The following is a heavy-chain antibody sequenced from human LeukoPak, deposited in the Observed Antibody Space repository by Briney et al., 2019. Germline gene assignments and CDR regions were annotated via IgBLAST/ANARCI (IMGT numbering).Heavy chain of an antibody. CDR2: IWHDGTNK. J-gene: IGHJ2*01. Sequence: PGGSLRLSCVASGFTFSSYGLHWVRQAPGKGLEWVAVIWHDGTNKYYADFVKGRFTISRDNSNNTLYLRMDSLSAEDTAVYYCARFGPPNWYFDLWGRGTLVTVSS. D-gene: IGHD3-10*01. CDR3: ARFGPPNWYFDL. V-gene: IGHV3-33*08. CDR1: GFTFSSYG.